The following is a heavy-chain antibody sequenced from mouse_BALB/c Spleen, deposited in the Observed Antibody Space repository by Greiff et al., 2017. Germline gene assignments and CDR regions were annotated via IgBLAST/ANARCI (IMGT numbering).Heavy chain of an antibody. Sequence: EVMLVESGVDLVKPGGSLKLSCAASGFTFSSYGMSWVRQTPDKRLEWVATISSGGSYTYYPDSVKGRFTISRDNAKNTLYLQMSSLKSEDTAMYYCARHYYGSSYYAMDYWGQGTSVTVSS. V-gene: IGHV5-6*01. D-gene: IGHD1-1*01. J-gene: IGHJ4*01. CDR1: GFTFSSYG. CDR2: ISSGGSYT. CDR3: ARHYYGSSYYAMDY.